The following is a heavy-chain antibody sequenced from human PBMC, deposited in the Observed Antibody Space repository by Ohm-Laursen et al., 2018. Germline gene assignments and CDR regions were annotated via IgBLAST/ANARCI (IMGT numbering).Heavy chain of an antibody. V-gene: IGHV1-8*01. CDR3: ASVLAAAGDFQH. J-gene: IGHJ1*01. CDR2: MNPNSGNT. D-gene: IGHD6-13*01. CDR1: GYTFTSYD. Sequence: GASVKVSCKASGYTFTSYDINWVRQATGQGLEWMGWMNPNSGNTGYAQKFQGRVTMTRNTSISTAYMELSSLRSEDTAVYYCASVLAAAGDFQHWGQGPLVTVSS.